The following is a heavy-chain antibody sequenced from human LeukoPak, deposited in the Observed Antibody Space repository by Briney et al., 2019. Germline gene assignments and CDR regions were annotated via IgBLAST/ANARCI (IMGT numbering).Heavy chain of an antibody. J-gene: IGHJ4*02. D-gene: IGHD4-17*01. CDR1: GYSFTSYW. CDR3: ARWEWTTVRLGAPAVFDY. CDR2: IYPGDSDT. V-gene: IGHV5-51*01. Sequence: GESLKISFKGSGYSFTSYWIELVRQMPGKGLEWMGIIYPGDSDTRYSPSFQGQVTISADKSISTAYLQWSSLKTSDTAMYYCARWEWTTVRLGAPAVFDYWGQGTLVTVSS.